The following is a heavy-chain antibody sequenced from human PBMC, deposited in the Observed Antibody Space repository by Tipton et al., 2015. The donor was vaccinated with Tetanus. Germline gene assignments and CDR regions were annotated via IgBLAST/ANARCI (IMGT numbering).Heavy chain of an antibody. J-gene: IGHJ6*02. V-gene: IGHV5-51*01. D-gene: IGHD2-15*01. Sequence: QLVQSGAEVKKSGESLKISYKGSGYSFTSKWIGWVRQMPGKGLEWMGIVYPGDSDPRYSPSFQGQVTISADKSISAAYLQWSSLKASDTGIYYCARQDCSGGSCSLDVWGQGTTVTVSS. CDR2: VYPGDSDP. CDR3: ARQDCSGGSCSLDV. CDR1: GYSFTSKW.